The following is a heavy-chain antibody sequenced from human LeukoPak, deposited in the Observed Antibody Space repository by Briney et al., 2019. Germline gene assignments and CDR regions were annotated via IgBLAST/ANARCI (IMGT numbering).Heavy chain of an antibody. CDR3: ARDLETAMFYYYYGMDV. CDR1: GFTFSSYS. D-gene: IGHD5-18*01. J-gene: IGHJ6*02. V-gene: IGHV3-48*04. CDR2: ISSSSSTI. Sequence: GGSLRLSCAASGFTFSSYSMNWVRLAPGKGLEWVSYISSSSSTIYYADSVKGRFTISRDNAKNSLYLQMNSLRAEDTAVYYCARDLETAMFYYYYGMDVWGQGTTVTVSS.